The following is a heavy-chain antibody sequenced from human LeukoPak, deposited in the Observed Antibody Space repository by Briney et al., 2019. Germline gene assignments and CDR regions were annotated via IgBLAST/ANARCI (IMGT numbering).Heavy chain of an antibody. CDR2: MNPNNGNT. CDR1: GYTFTSYD. J-gene: IGHJ6*03. CDR3: ARLHWESGGIYFYYYMDV. D-gene: IGHD3-16*01. V-gene: IGHV1-8*01. Sequence: PVASVKVSCKASGYTFTSYDINWVRQAPGQGLEWMASMNPNNGNTAYARKFQGRVTMTRDTSIGTAYLELSALRSEDTAVYYCARLHWESGGIYFYYYMDVWGKGTTVTVSS.